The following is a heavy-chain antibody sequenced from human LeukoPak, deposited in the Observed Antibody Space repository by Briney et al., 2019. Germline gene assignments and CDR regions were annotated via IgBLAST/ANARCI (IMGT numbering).Heavy chain of an antibody. CDR2: INHSGST. CDR3: ASADYDYVWGSYRPPPDY. V-gene: IGHV4-34*01. D-gene: IGHD3-16*02. Sequence: PSETLSLTCAVYGGSFSGYYWSWIRQSPGKGLEWIGEINHSGSTNYNPSLKSRVTISVDTSKNQFSLKLSSVTAADTAVYYCASADYDYVWGSYRPPPDYWGQGTLVTVSS. CDR1: GGSFSGYY. J-gene: IGHJ4*02.